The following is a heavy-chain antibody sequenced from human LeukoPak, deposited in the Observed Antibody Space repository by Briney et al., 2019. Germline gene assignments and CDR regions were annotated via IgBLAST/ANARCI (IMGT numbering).Heavy chain of an antibody. Sequence: ASVKVSCKASGYTFTGYYMHWVRQAPGQGLEWMGRINPNSGGTNYAQKFQGRVTMTRDTSISTAYMELSRLRSDGTAVYYCAREYSSSPWYFDVWGRGTLVTVSS. CDR3: AREYSSSPWYFDV. V-gene: IGHV1-2*06. D-gene: IGHD6-6*01. CDR2: INPNSGGT. J-gene: IGHJ2*01. CDR1: GYTFTGYY.